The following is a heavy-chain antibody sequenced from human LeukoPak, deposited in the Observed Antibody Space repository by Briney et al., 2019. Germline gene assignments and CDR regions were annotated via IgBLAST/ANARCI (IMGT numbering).Heavy chain of an antibody. D-gene: IGHD4-23*01. J-gene: IGHJ6*02. CDR3: ARAPVVSPNYYYYGMDV. Sequence: GASVKVSCKASGYTFTSYGISWVRQAPGQGLEWMGWISAYNGNTNYAQKLQGRVTMTTDTSTSTAYMELRSLRSDDTAVYYCARAPVVSPNYYYYGMDVWGQGTTVTVSS. CDR2: ISAYNGNT. CDR1: GYTFTSYG. V-gene: IGHV1-18*01.